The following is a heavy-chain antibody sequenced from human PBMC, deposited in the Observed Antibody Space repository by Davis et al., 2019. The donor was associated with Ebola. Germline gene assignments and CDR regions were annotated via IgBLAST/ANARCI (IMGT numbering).Heavy chain of an antibody. CDR1: GYSFTSYW. CDR3: ARAQLLRLRSAFDI. J-gene: IGHJ3*02. D-gene: IGHD4-17*01. Sequence: PGGSLRLSCKGSGYSFTSYWIGWVRQMPGKGLEWMGIIYPGDSDTRYSPSFQGQVTISADKSISTAYLQWSSLKASDTAMYYCARAQLLRLRSAFDIWGQGTMVTVSS. V-gene: IGHV5-51*01. CDR2: IYPGDSDT.